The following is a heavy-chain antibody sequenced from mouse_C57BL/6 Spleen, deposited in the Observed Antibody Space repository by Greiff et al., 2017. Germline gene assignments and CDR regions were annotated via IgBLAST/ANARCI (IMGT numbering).Heavy chain of an antibody. CDR2: IYPGSGNT. Sequence: VQLQESGAELVRPGASVKLSCKASGYTFTDYYINWVKQRPGQGLEWIARIYPGSGNTYYNEKFKGKATLTAEKSSSTAYMQLSSLTSEDSAVYFCARGVGRGFAYWGQGTLVTVSA. CDR1: GYTFTDYY. D-gene: IGHD4-1*01. V-gene: IGHV1-76*01. J-gene: IGHJ3*01. CDR3: ARGVGRGFAY.